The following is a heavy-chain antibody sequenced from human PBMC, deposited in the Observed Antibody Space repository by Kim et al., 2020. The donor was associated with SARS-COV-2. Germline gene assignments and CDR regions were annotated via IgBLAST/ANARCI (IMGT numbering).Heavy chain of an antibody. CDR3: ARTGDY. CDR2: PTDAHT. J-gene: IGHJ4*02. V-gene: IGHV5-10-1*04. D-gene: IGHD2-8*02. Sequence: PTDAHTNYGTPFQGQVTITADKSISTAYLQWSSLKATDTAMYYCARTGDYWGQGTLVTVSS.